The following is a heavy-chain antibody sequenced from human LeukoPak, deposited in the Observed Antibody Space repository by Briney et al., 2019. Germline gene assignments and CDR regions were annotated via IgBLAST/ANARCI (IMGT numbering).Heavy chain of an antibody. CDR1: GFTFSSYW. CDR3: ARDSYCGGDCYLNDAFVI. Sequence: GGSLRLSCAASGFTFSSYWMSWVRQAPGKGLEWVANIKQDGSEKYYVDSVKGRFTISRDNAKNSLYLQMNSLRAEDTAVYYCARDSYCGGDCYLNDAFVIWGQGTMVTVSS. CDR2: IKQDGSEK. V-gene: IGHV3-7*01. J-gene: IGHJ3*02. D-gene: IGHD2-21*01.